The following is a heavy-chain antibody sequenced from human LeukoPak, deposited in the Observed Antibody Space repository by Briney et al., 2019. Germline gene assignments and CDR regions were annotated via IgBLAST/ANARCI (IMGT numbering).Heavy chain of an antibody. V-gene: IGHV4-31*03. D-gene: IGHD3-10*01. CDR2: IYYSGST. Sequence: SETLSLTCTVSGGSISSGGYYWSWIRRHPGKGLEWIGYIYYSGSTYYNPSLKSRVTISVDTSKNQFSLKLSSVTAADTAVYYCASNRHYYGSGSYGYWGQGTLVTVSS. CDR3: ASNRHYYGSGSYGY. CDR1: GGSISSGGYY. J-gene: IGHJ4*02.